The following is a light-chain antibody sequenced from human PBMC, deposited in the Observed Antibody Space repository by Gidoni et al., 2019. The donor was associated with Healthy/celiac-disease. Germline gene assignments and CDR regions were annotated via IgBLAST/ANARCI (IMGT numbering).Light chain of an antibody. J-gene: IGKJ5*01. V-gene: IGKV3-11*01. CDR1: QSVSSY. Sequence: IAFTPSPATLSLSPGERATLSCSASQSVSSYLARYHQQPGQAPRLLIYGASNRATGIPARFSGSGSGTEFTLTISSLEPEDFAVYYCQQRSNWPPITFGEGTRLEIK. CDR2: GAS. CDR3: QQRSNWPPIT.